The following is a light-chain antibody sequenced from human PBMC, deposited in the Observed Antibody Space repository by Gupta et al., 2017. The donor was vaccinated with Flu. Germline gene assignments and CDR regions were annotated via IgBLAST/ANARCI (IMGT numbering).Light chain of an antibody. V-gene: IGLV1-47*01. CDR3: AAWDDSLSGLV. CDR2: RNN. J-gene: IGLJ2*01. CDR1: SSNIGSNY. Sequence: QSVPTQPPSASGTPGQRVTISCSGSSSNIGSNYVYWYQQLPGTAPKLLIYRNNQRPSGVPDRFSGSKSGTSASLAISGLRSEDEADYNCAAWDDSLSGLVFGGGTKLTVL.